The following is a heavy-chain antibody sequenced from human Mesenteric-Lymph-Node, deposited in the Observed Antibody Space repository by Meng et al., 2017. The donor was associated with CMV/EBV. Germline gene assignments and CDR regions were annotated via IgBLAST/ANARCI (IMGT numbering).Heavy chain of an antibody. D-gene: IGHD3-9*01. Sequence: QVHSHQGGAGLVKLSETLSVTCAVYGGSFSGYYWNWIRQSPEKGLEWIGEINHSGSTTYNPSFTSRIIISVDTSTNQISLNMSSVTAADTAVYYCARGSSYDILTGYFDYWGQGALVTVSS. CDR2: INHSGST. V-gene: IGHV4-34*01. CDR1: GGSFSGYY. CDR3: ARGSSYDILTGYFDY. J-gene: IGHJ4*02.